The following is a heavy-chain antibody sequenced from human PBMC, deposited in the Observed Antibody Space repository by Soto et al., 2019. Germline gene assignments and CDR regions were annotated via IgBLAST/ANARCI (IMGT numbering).Heavy chain of an antibody. V-gene: IGHV3-7*01. Sequence: EVQLVESGGGLVQPGGSLRLSCAASEFTISSNWMHWVRQAPGKGLEWVANINEGGSEIYYVDSVKGRFIISRDNARNSLYLQMNSLRAEDTAVYYCARELRRFGSFDIWGQGTMVTVSS. CDR1: EFTISSNW. D-gene: IGHD3-16*01. J-gene: IGHJ3*02. CDR2: INEGGSEI. CDR3: ARELRRFGSFDI.